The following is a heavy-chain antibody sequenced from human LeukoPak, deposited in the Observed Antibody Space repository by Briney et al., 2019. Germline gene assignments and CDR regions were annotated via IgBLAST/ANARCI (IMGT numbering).Heavy chain of an antibody. CDR2: THTSGSN. D-gene: IGHD3-3*01. CDR1: GVSISPYY. V-gene: IGHV4-4*09. Sequence: SETLSLTCAVSGVSISPYYWAWIRQPPGKGLEWIGYTHTSGSNNQYPSLKSRVTISVDKSKNHFSLRLTSVTAADTAVYYCARLSAAVHLGAFDLWGQGTMVTVSS. J-gene: IGHJ3*01. CDR3: ARLSAAVHLGAFDL.